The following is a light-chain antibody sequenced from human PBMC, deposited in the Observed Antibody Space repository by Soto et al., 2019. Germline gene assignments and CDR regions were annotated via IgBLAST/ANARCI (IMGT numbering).Light chain of an antibody. J-gene: IGLJ3*02. CDR2: DVS. V-gene: IGLV2-23*02. CDR3: CSYAGSSTWV. Sequence: QSALTQPASVSGSPGQSITISCTGTSSDVGNYNLVSWNQQHPGKAPKLMIYDVSKRPSGVSNRFSGSKSGKTASLTISGLQAEDGADYYCCSYAGSSTWVFGGGTKVTVL. CDR1: SSDVGNYNL.